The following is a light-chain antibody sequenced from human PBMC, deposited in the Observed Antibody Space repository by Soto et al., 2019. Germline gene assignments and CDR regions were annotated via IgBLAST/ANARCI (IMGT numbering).Light chain of an antibody. CDR1: QSVAGN. CDR2: GVS. V-gene: IGKV3-15*01. CDR3: QQSNNWPPLT. J-gene: IGKJ4*01. Sequence: EIVMTQSPATLSVSPGETATLSCRACQSVAGNLAWYQQKPGQPPRLLIYGVSTRATGVPARFSGSGSETDFSLTISSLQIEDFALYYCQQSNNWPPLTFGGGTKVEIK.